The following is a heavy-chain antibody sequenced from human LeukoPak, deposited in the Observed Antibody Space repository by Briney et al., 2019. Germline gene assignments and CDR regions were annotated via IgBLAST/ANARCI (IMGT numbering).Heavy chain of an antibody. CDR2: IIPILGIA. J-gene: IGHJ6*03. CDR3: ASCFWSSPYYYYYYMDV. CDR1: GGTFSSYA. V-gene: IGHV1-69*04. Sequence: SVKVSCKASGGTFSSYAISWVRQAPGQGLEWMGRIIPILGIANYAQKFQGRVTITADESTSTAYMELSSLRSEDTAVYYCASCFWSSPYYYYYYMDVWGKGTTVTVSS. D-gene: IGHD3-3*01.